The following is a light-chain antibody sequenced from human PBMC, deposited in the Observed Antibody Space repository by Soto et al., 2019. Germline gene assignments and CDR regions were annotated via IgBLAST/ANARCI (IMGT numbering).Light chain of an antibody. CDR2: EGH. Sequence: QSALSQPASVSLSPGQSITISCTGASGYVGTYSLVSWYQQHPGKAPKVVIYEGHKRPSGVPDRFSGSTSVNTASLTISGLQTDDEADYYCCLYVGATTYVFGTGTKVTVL. J-gene: IGLJ1*01. CDR3: CLYVGATTYV. CDR1: SGYVGTYSL. V-gene: IGLV2-23*01.